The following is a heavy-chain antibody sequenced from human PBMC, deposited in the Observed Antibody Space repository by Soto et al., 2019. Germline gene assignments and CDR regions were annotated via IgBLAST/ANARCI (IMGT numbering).Heavy chain of an antibody. CDR2: TYDGGRT. D-gene: IGHD2-15*01. J-gene: IGHJ4*02. Sequence: QVQLQESGPGLLKPSQTLSLACTVSGGSIDTDNYCWSWIRQAPGKGLEWIGHTYDGGRTYSNPSVKSCANISVDMSKNQLSLKLNSVTAAYTAVYYCARGHLSDKGDSLGQGILVTVSS. CDR1: GGSIDTDNYC. CDR3: ARGHLSDKGDS. V-gene: IGHV4-30-4*01.